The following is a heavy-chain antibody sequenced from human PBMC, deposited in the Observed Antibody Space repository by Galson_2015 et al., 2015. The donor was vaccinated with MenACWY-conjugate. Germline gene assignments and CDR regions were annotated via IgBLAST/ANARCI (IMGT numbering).Heavy chain of an antibody. J-gene: IGHJ4*02. Sequence: QSGAEVKKPGESLKISCKGSGYSFTSYWIGWVRQMPGKGLEWMGIIYPGDSDTRYSPSFQGQVTISADKSISTAYLQWSSLKASDTAMYYCARVVDTVPPGYYDSSGYYPSGFFDYWGQGTLVTVSS. V-gene: IGHV5-51*03. CDR3: ARVVDTVPPGYYDSSGYYPSGFFDY. CDR1: GYSFTSYW. CDR2: IYPGDSDT. D-gene: IGHD3-22*01.